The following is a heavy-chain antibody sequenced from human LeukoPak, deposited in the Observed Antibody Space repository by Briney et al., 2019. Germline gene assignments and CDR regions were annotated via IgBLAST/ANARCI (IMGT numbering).Heavy chain of an antibody. V-gene: IGHV4-59*01. CDR2: IYYSGST. J-gene: IGHJ4*02. CDR3: ARGYRYYFDY. Sequence: SETLSLTCTVSGGSISSYYWSWIRQPPGKGLEWIGYIYYSGSTNYNPSLKSRVTISVDTSKNQFSLKLSSVTAADTAAYYCARGYRYYFDYWGQGTLVTVSS. D-gene: IGHD2-2*02. CDR1: GGSISSYY.